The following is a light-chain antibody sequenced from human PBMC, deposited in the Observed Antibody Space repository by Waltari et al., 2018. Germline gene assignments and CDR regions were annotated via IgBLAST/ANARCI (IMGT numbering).Light chain of an antibody. Sequence: QPVLTQPPSASGTPGQRVTLSCSGSSSTIGSNTVNWYQQLPGTAPKLLIYSNNQRPSGVPDRFSGSKSGTSASLAISGLQSEDEADYYCAAWDDSLNGWVFGGGTKLTVL. CDR2: SNN. CDR3: AAWDDSLNGWV. V-gene: IGLV1-44*01. J-gene: IGLJ3*02. CDR1: SSTIGSNT.